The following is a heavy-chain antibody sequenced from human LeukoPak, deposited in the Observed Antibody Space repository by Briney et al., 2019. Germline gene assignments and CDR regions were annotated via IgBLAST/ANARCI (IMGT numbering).Heavy chain of an antibody. CDR1: GFTFSNYG. CDR3: AKSPGFVVVTAISS. J-gene: IGHJ4*02. CDR2: ISRSGTET. D-gene: IGHD2-21*02. Sequence: PGGSLRLSCAGAGFTFSNYGMSWVRQAPGKGLEWVSVISRSGTETYHADSVKGHFTISRDNSKNTLYLQMNSLRAEDTAVYFCAKSPGFVVVTAISSWGQGTLVTVSS. V-gene: IGHV3-23*01.